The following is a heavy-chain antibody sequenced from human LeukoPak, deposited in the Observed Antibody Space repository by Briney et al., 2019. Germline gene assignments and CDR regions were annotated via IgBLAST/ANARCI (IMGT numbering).Heavy chain of an antibody. V-gene: IGHV3-23*01. D-gene: IGHD4-17*01. Sequence: GGSLRLSCAASGFAFSSYGMSWVRQAPGKGLEWVSAISGSGGSTYYADSVKGRFTISRVNSKNTLYLQMNSLRAEDTAVYYCAKGRSYKVTTNLDYWGQGTLVTVSS. CDR3: AKGRSYKVTTNLDY. CDR2: ISGSGGST. CDR1: GFAFSSYG. J-gene: IGHJ4*02.